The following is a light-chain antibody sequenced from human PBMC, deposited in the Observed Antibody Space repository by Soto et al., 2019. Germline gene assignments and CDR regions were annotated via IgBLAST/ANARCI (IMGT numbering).Light chain of an antibody. J-gene: IGKJ4*01. Sequence: EIVLTQSPGTLSLSPGERATLSCRASQSVSSSFLAWYQQKPGQAPRLLFYGASSRATGIPDRFSGSGSGTDFTLTISRLEPEDVAVYYCQQYGSSPLTFDGGTKVEIK. CDR2: GAS. CDR1: QSVSSSF. V-gene: IGKV3-20*01. CDR3: QQYGSSPLT.